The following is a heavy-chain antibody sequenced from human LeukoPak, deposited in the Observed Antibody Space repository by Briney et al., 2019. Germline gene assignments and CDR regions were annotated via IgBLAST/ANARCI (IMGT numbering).Heavy chain of an antibody. J-gene: IGHJ5*02. V-gene: IGHV1-2*02. CDR3: ARDPWFGEFPNSWFDP. CDR2: INPNSGGT. CDR1: EYTFTGYY. Sequence: ASVKVSCKASEYTFTGYYMHWVRQAPGQGLEWMGWINPNSGGTNYAQKFQGRVTMTRDTSISTAYMELSRLRSDDTAVYYCARDPWFGEFPNSWFDPWGQGTLVTVSS. D-gene: IGHD3-10*01.